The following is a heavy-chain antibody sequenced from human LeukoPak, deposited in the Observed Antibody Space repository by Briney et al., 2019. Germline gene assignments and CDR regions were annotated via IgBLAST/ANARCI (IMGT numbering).Heavy chain of an antibody. CDR1: GGTFSSYA. D-gene: IGHD6-13*01. V-gene: IGHV1-69*04. Sequence: GASVKVSCKASGGTFSSYAISWVRQAPGQGLEWMGRIIPILGIANYAQKFQGRVTITADKSTSTAYMELSSLRSEDTAVYYCARGTSSSSWPFDYWGQGTLVTVSS. CDR2: IIPILGIA. J-gene: IGHJ4*02. CDR3: ARGTSSSSWPFDY.